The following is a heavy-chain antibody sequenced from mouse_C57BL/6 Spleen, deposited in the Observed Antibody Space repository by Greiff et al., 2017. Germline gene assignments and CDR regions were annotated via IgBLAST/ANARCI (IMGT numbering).Heavy chain of an antibody. CDR2: INPSTGGT. V-gene: IGHV1-42*01. D-gene: IGHD2-4*01. J-gene: IGHJ4*01. CDR1: GYSFTGYY. CDR3: ARSGGLRRYYAMDD. Sequence: EVKLMESGPELVKPGASVKISCKASGYSFTGYYMNWVKQSPEKSLEWIGEINPSTGGTTYNQKFKAKATLTVDKSSSTAYMPLKSLTSEDSAVYYGARSGGLRRYYAMDDWGQGTSVTVSS.